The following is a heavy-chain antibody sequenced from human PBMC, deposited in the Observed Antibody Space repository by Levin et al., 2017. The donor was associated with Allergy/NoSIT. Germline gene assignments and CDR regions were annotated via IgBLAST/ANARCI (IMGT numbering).Heavy chain of an antibody. CDR1: GFTFSSYW. CDR2: ISGDGGTT. D-gene: IGHD1-26*01. CDR3: ARYRQSDNEGY. J-gene: IGHJ4*02. V-gene: IGHV3-74*01. Sequence: GGSLRLSCAASGFTFSSYWMQWVRQAPGKGLVWVSCISGDGGTTTYADSVKGRFSISRDNAKNTLYLQMNSLRAEDTAVYYCARYRQSDNEGYWGQGTLVTISS.